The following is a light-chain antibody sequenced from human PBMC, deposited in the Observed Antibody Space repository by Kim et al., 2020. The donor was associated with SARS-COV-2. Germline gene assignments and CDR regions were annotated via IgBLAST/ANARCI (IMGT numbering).Light chain of an antibody. V-gene: IGKV3-15*01. Sequence: PGERAPLSCRASQGVSSSLAWYQQNPGQVPGLLIYGESTRATGTPASFSGNGSGQEFTLTISSLQSEDFAFYYCQQYNNWPRGTFGQGTKV. CDR2: GES. CDR1: QGVSSS. J-gene: IGKJ1*01. CDR3: QQYNNWPRGT.